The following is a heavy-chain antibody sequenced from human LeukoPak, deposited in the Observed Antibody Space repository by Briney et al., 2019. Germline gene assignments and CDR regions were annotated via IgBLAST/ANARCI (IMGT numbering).Heavy chain of an antibody. J-gene: IGHJ4*02. CDR1: GFTFSSYG. CDR2: IRYDGSNR. CDR3: AKERDTAMVTIDY. Sequence: GGSLRLSCAASGFTFSSYGMHWVRQAPGKGLEWVAFIRYDGSNRYYADSVKGRFTISRDNSKNTLYLQMNSLRAEDTAVYYCAKERDTAMVTIDYWGQGTLVTVSS. D-gene: IGHD5-18*01. V-gene: IGHV3-30*02.